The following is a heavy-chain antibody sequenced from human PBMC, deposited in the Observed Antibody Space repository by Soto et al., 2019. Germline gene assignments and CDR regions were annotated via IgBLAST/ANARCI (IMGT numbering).Heavy chain of an antibody. D-gene: IGHD4-4*01. Sequence: GGSLRLSCEASGFTFSRYAINWVRQAPGKGLEWVSSISSSGDYIYYADSVKGRFTISRDSAKNSLFLQINSLRAEDTAVYFCARDSNNRKDGMDVWGQGTTVTVSS. CDR2: ISSSGDYI. CDR3: ARDSNNRKDGMDV. J-gene: IGHJ6*02. CDR1: GFTFSRYA. V-gene: IGHV3-21*06.